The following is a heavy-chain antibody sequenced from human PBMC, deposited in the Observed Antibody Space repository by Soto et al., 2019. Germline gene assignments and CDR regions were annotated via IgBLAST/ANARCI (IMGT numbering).Heavy chain of an antibody. D-gene: IGHD3-22*01. CDR3: AKSLRITMIVVVLDAFDI. V-gene: IGHV3-23*01. CDR1: GFTFSSYA. J-gene: IGHJ3*02. Sequence: QPGGSLRLSCAASGFTFSSYAMIWVRQAPGKGLEWVSAISGSGGSTYYADSVKGRFTISRDNSKNTLYLQMNSLRAEDTAVYYCAKSLRITMIVVVLDAFDIWGQGTMVTVS. CDR2: ISGSGGST.